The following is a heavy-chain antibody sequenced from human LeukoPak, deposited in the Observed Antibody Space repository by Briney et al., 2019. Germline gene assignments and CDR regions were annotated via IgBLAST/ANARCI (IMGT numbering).Heavy chain of an antibody. CDR2: IIPILGIA. V-gene: IGHV1-69*02. CDR1: GGTFTSYT. J-gene: IGHJ4*02. D-gene: IGHD6-13*01. CDR3: ARAQQQLDGPFDY. Sequence: SVKVSCKASGGTFTSYTISWVRHAPGQGLEWMGRIIPILGIANYAQKFQGRVTITADKSTSTAYMELSSLRSEDTAVYYCARAQQQLDGPFDYWGQGTLVTVSS.